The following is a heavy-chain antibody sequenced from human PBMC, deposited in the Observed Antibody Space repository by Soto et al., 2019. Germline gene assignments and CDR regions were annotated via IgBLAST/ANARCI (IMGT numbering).Heavy chain of an antibody. J-gene: IGHJ6*02. CDR2: ISSSAGTI. CDR3: ARSPYFCSGTYSYYALDV. CDR1: GLTFSDHY. Sequence: QVQLVESGGGLVKPGGSLRLSCAASGLTFSDHYMTWIRQAPGKGLEWISYISSSAGTIYYADSVKGRFTISRDNAKNSLYLQMTNPRAEDTAVYYCARSPYFCSGTYSYYALDVWGQGTPVTVSS. V-gene: IGHV3-11*01. D-gene: IGHD3-10*01.